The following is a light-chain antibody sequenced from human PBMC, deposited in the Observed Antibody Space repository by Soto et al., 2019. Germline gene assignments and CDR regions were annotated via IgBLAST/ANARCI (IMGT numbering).Light chain of an antibody. CDR2: EVS. J-gene: IGLJ3*02. CDR3: SSYTSSNTLGV. Sequence: QSALTQPASVSGSPGQSITISCTGTSSDLGGYNYVSWYQQHPGKAPKLMIYEVSNRPSGVPDRFSGSKSGNTASLTISGLQAEDEADYYCSSYTSSNTLGVFGGGTKVTVL. V-gene: IGLV2-14*01. CDR1: SSDLGGYNY.